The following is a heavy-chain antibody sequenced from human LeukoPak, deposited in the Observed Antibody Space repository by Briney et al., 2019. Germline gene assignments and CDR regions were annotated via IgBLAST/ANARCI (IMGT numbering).Heavy chain of an antibody. D-gene: IGHD4-23*01. Sequence: PGGSLRLSCAASGFTFDDYGMSWVRQAPGKGLEWVSGINWNGGSTGYADSVKGRFTISRDNAKNSLYLQMNGLRAEDTAVYYCAPAGGNSGDYFDYWGQGTLVTVSS. CDR2: INWNGGST. V-gene: IGHV3-20*04. CDR1: GFTFDDYG. J-gene: IGHJ4*02. CDR3: APAGGNSGDYFDY.